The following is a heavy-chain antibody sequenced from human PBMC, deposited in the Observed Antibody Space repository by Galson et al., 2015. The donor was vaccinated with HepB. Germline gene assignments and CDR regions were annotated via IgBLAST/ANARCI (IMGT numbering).Heavy chain of an antibody. D-gene: IGHD5-18*01. J-gene: IGHJ4*02. CDR2: IRSKANSYAT. Sequence: SLRLSCAASGFTFSGSAMHWVRQASGKGLEWVGRIRSKANSYATAYAASVKGRFTISRDDSKNTAYLQMNSLKTEDTAVYYCTSPPRYSEGMRDLSDYWGQGTLVTVSS. CDR1: GFTFSGSA. V-gene: IGHV3-73*01. CDR3: TSPPRYSEGMRDLSDY.